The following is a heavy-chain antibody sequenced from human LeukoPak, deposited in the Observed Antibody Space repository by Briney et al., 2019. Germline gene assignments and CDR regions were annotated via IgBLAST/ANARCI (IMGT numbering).Heavy chain of an antibody. V-gene: IGHV3-21*01. CDR2: ISSSSSYI. Sequence: PGGSLRLSCAASGFTFSSYSMNWVRQAPGKGLEWVSSISSSSSYIYYADSVKGRFTISRDNAKNSLYLQMNSLRAEDTAVYYCARTPYYYDSSGYYYVHYYYYGMDVWGQGTTVTVSS. D-gene: IGHD3-22*01. J-gene: IGHJ6*02. CDR1: GFTFSSYS. CDR3: ARTPYYYDSSGYYYVHYYYYGMDV.